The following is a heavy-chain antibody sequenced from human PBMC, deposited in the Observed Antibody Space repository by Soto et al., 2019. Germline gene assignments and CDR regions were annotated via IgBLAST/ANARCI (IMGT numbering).Heavy chain of an antibody. V-gene: IGHV1-3*01. J-gene: IGHJ4*02. D-gene: IGHD6-13*01. CDR3: ARPGYSSSWYDY. CDR2: INPDNGNT. CDR1: GYTFTRYT. Sequence: ASVKVSCKASGYTFTRYTMNWVRQAPGQRLEWMGWINPDNGNTKSSQKFQDRVIITRDTSASTAYMDLSSLRSEDTAVYYCARPGYSSSWYDYWGQGTLVTVSS.